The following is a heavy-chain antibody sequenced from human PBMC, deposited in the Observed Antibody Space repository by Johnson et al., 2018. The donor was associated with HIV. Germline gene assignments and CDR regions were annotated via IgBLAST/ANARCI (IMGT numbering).Heavy chain of an antibody. D-gene: IGHD3-16*01. Sequence: VQLLESGGGVVQPGRSLRLSCAASGFTLSSNSMNWVRQAPGKGLEWVSAIGTAGDTYYPGSVKGRFTISRENAKNSLYLQMNSLRDGDTAVYYCAREKIKGYAFDIWGQWTMVTVSS. CDR2: IGTAGDT. CDR1: GFTLSSNS. J-gene: IGHJ3*02. V-gene: IGHV3-13*01. CDR3: AREKIKGYAFDI.